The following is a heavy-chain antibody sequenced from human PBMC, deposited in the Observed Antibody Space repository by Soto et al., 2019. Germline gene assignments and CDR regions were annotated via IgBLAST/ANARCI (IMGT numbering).Heavy chain of an antibody. CDR3: ATLNSFGSDY. J-gene: IGHJ4*02. D-gene: IGHD5-18*01. V-gene: IGHV3-21*01. Sequence: GSLRLSCAASGFTFSSYSMNWVRQAPGKGLEWVSSISSSSSYIYYADSVKGRFTISRDNAKSTLYLQMNSLRAEDTAVYYCATLNSFGSDYWGQGTLVTVSS. CDR1: GFTFSSYS. CDR2: ISSSSSYI.